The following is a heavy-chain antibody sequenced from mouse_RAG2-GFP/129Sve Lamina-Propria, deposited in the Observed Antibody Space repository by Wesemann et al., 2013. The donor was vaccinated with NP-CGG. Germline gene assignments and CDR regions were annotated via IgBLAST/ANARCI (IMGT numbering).Heavy chain of an antibody. CDR1: GYTFTSYW. CDR3: AREGYGNQPFDY. Sequence: QVQLQQPGAELVKPGASVKMSCKASGYTFTSYWITWVKQRPGQGLEWIGDIYPGSGSTNYNEKFKSKATLTVDTSSSTAYMQLSSLTSEDSAVYYCAREGYGNQPFDYWGQGTTLTVSS. V-gene: IGHV1-55*01. CDR2: IYPGSGST. D-gene: IGHD2-10*02. J-gene: IGHJ2*01.